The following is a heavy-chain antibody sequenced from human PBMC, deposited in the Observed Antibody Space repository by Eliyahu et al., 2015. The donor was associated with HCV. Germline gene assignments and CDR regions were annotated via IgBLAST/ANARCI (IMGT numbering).Heavy chain of an antibody. D-gene: IGHD2-15*01. V-gene: IGHV3-11*05. Sequence: QVQLVESGGGLVKPGGSLRLSCAASGFXFXDYXXRXIRQAPGKGLGWVSYISSSSSYTNYADSVKGRFTISRDNAKNSLYLQMNSLRAEDTAVYYCARQTPNNIVVVVAATDNWFDPWGQGTLVTVSS. CDR2: ISSSSSYT. CDR1: GFXFXDYX. J-gene: IGHJ5*02. CDR3: ARQTPNNIVVVVAATDNWFDP.